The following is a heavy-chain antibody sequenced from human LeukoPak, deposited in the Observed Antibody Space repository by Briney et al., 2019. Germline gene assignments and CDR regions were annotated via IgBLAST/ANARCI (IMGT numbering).Heavy chain of an antibody. D-gene: IGHD3-10*01. CDR2: IRSKAYGGTT. V-gene: IGHV3-49*03. Sequence: GGSLRLSCTASGFTFGDYAMSWFRQAPGKGREWVGFIRSKAYGGTTEYAASVKGRFTISRDDSKSIAYLQMNSLKTEDTAVYYCTRDLFQDYYYYYGMDVWGQGTTVTVSS. CDR1: GFTFGDYA. CDR3: TRDLFQDYYYYYGMDV. J-gene: IGHJ6*02.